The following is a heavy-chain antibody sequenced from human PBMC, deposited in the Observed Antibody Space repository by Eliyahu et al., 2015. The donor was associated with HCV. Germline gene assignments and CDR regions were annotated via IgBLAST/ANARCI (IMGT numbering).Heavy chain of an antibody. D-gene: IGHD6-19*01. V-gene: IGHV3-9*01. J-gene: IGHJ3*01. CDR2: ITWNSGDI. Sequence: EEQLVESGGGLVQPGRSLRLSCAASGFTFDDXXMHWVRQAPGKGLEWVSTITWNSGDIGYAASVKGRFTISRDNAKKSLYLRMNSLHSEDTALYFCTKGMAVAGATFDVWGQGTMVTVSS. CDR3: TKGMAVAGATFDV. CDR1: GFTFDDXX.